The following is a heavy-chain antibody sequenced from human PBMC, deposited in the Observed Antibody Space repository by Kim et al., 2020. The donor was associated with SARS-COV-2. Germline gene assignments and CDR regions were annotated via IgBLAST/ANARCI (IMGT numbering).Heavy chain of an antibody. CDR2: ISRSSSHI. CDR3: ARDDGAAARWSGMDV. D-gene: IGHD6-6*01. J-gene: IGHJ6*02. V-gene: IGHV3-21*01. Sequence: GGSLRLSCAASGLTFSDCDMNWVRQAPGKGLEWVSYISRSSSHIYYAGSVRGRFTISRDNAKNSLYVQMDSLRAEDTAVYYCARDDGAAARWSGMDVWGQGTTVPVSS. CDR1: GLTFSDCD.